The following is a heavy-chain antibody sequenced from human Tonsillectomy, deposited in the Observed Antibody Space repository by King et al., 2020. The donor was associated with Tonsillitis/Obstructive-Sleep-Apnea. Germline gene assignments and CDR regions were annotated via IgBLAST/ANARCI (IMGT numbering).Heavy chain of an antibody. CDR1: GFTFRDFW. D-gene: IGHD5-12*01. Sequence: QLVQSGGDFVQPGGSLKLSCAASGFTFRDFWMTWVRQAPGKGLEWVANIKEDGSEKKYVDSVKGRFTISRDNVKNELYLQMNSLRAEDTAVYYCARDCGDSGYDFSEGLDCGQGTLVTVSS. CDR2: IKEDGSEK. V-gene: IGHV3-7*01. CDR3: ARDCGDSGYDFSEGLD. J-gene: IGHJ4*02.